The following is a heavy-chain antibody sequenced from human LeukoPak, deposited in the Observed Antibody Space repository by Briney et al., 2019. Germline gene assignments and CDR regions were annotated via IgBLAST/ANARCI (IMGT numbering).Heavy chain of an antibody. Sequence: PSETLSLTCTVSAYSITSGYYWGWIRQPPGKGLEWIGNIYHSGSTYYNPSLKSRVTISVDTSTNQFSLKLSSVTAADTAVYYCARIMRYYITWSDNYLYYIDVWGKGTTVTVSS. CDR2: IYHSGST. J-gene: IGHJ6*03. D-gene: IGHD2-21*01. CDR1: AYSITSGYY. CDR3: ARIMRYYITWSDNYLYYIDV. V-gene: IGHV4-38-2*02.